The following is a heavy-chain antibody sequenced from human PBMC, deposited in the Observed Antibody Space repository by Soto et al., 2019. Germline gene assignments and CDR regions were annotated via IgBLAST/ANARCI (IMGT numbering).Heavy chain of an antibody. Sequence: PSETLSLTCNVSGGSISSGSYYWSWIRQPPGKGLEWIGYTYYSGSTTYNPSLKSRVSISVDTSKNQFSLKLTSVNAADTAVYYCARRAETNGWNGFGADKYYFDFWGQGTLVTVS. J-gene: IGHJ4*02. CDR1: GGSISSGSYY. V-gene: IGHV4-61*01. D-gene: IGHD1-1*01. CDR2: TYYSGST. CDR3: ARRAETNGWNGFGADKYYFDF.